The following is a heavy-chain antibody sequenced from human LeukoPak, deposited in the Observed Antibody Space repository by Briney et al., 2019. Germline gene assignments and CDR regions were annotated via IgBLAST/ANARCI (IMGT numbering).Heavy chain of an antibody. CDR1: AGSISNYY. CDR2: IYYSGST. D-gene: IGHD5-24*01. Sequence: PSENLSLTCAVSAGSISNYYWSWIRQPPGKGLEWIGYIYYSGSTNYNPSLKSRVTISVDTSKNQFSLKLSSVTAADTAVYYCAREGRRDGYNSWGQGTLVTVSS. V-gene: IGHV4-59*01. J-gene: IGHJ4*02. CDR3: AREGRRDGYNS.